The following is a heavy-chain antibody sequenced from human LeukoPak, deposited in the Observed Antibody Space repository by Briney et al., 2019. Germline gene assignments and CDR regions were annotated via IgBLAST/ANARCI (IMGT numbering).Heavy chain of an antibody. Sequence: PGGSLRLSCAASGFTFSSYSMNWVRQAPGKGLEWVSSISSGSSYIYYADSVKGRFTISRDNAKNSLYLQMNSLRAEDTAVYYCARDVADYYDSSGSSFDYWGPGTLVTVSS. J-gene: IGHJ4*02. CDR3: ARDVADYYDSSGSSFDY. D-gene: IGHD3-22*01. V-gene: IGHV3-21*01. CDR2: ISSGSSYI. CDR1: GFTFSSYS.